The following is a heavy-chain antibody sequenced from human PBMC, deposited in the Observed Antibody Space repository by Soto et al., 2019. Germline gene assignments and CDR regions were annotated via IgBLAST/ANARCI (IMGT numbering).Heavy chain of an antibody. V-gene: IGHV3-33*01. CDR2: IWYDGSNK. CDR1: GFTFSSYG. J-gene: IGHJ4*02. Sequence: GGSLRLSCAASGFTFSSYGMHWVRQAPGKGLEWVAVIWYDGSNKYYADSVKGRFTISRDNSKNTLYLQMNSLRAEDTAVYYCARPRGLSGYDPFDYWGQGTLVTVSS. CDR3: ARPRGLSGYDPFDY. D-gene: IGHD5-12*01.